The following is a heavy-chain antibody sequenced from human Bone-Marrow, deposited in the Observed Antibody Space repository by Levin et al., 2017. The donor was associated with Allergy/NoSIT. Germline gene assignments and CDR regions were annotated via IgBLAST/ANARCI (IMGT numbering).Heavy chain of an antibody. V-gene: IGHV3-21*01. CDR1: GFSLNDYN. CDR3: ARDPLSYNWNYPDY. D-gene: IGHD1-20*01. J-gene: IGHJ4*02. CDR2: ITGRSDNT. Sequence: GESLKISCAASGFSLNDYNMNWVRQAPGKGLEWVSSITGRSDNTYYADSVMGRFTLSRDNAKNSLFLQMNSLRAEDTAVYYCARDPLSYNWNYPDYWGQGTLVSVST.